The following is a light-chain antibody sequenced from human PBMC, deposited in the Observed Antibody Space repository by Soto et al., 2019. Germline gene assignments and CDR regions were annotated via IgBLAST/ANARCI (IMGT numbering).Light chain of an antibody. CDR2: EVT. CDR1: SSDVGGYDY. V-gene: IGLV2-8*01. CDR3: GSYTSNNTYV. J-gene: IGLJ1*01. Sequence: QSVLTQPPSASGSPGQSVTISCTGTSSDVGGYDYVSWYQQRPGKAPKLLIHEVTKRPSGVPDRFSGSKSGNTASLTISGLQTEDEADYYCGSYTSNNTYVFGTGTKVTVL.